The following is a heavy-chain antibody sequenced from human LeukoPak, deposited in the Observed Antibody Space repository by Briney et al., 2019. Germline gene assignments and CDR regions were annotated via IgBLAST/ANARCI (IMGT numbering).Heavy chain of an antibody. CDR1: GYTFTASY. CDR2: INPNSGGT. Sequence: ASVKVSCKTSGYTFTASYIYWVRQAPGQGLEWMGWINPNSGGTNYAQKFQGRVTMTRDTSISTAYMELSRLRSDDTAVYYCARVRGSGYSSSSFDYWGQGTLVTVSS. CDR3: ARVRGSGYSSSSFDY. J-gene: IGHJ4*02. V-gene: IGHV1-2*02. D-gene: IGHD6-6*01.